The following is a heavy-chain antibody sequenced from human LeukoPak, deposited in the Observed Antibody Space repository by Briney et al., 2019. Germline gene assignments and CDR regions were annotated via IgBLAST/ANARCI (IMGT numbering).Heavy chain of an antibody. V-gene: IGHV1-18*04. CDR2: ISAYNGNT. CDR1: GYTFTSYG. CDR3: ARDPYSSGWYYFDY. Sequence: ASVKVSCEASGYTFTSYGISWVRQAPGQGLEWMGWISAYNGNTNYAQKLQGRVTMTTDTSTSTACMELRSLRSDDTAVYYCARDPYSSGWYYFDYWGQGTLVTVSS. D-gene: IGHD6-19*01. J-gene: IGHJ4*02.